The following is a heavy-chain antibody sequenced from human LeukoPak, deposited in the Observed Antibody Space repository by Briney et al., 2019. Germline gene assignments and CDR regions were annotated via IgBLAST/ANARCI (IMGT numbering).Heavy chain of an antibody. CDR3: ARVPSYSSSWSRVWFDP. CDR1: GGTFSSYA. J-gene: IGHJ5*02. D-gene: IGHD6-13*01. CDR2: IIPIFGIA. V-gene: IGHV1-69*04. Sequence: GASVKVSCKASGGTFSSYAISWVRQAPGQGLEWMGRIIPIFGIANYAQKFQGRVTITADKSTSTAYMELSSLRSEDPAVYYCARVPSYSSSWSRVWFDPWGQGTLVTVSS.